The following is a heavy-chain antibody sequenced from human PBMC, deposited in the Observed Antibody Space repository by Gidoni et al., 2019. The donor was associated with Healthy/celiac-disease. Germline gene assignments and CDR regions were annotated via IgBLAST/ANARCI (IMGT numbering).Heavy chain of an antibody. CDR1: GGSISSGSYY. D-gene: IGHD5-18*01. J-gene: IGHJ5*02. Sequence: QVQLQESGPGLVKPSQTLSLTCTVSGGSISSGSYYWSWIRQPAGKGLEWIGRIYTSGSTNYNPSLKSRVTISVDTSKNQFSLKLSSVTAADTAVYYCAMGTATAIGTFDPWGQGTLVTVSS. CDR2: IYTSGST. V-gene: IGHV4-61*02. CDR3: AMGTATAIGTFDP.